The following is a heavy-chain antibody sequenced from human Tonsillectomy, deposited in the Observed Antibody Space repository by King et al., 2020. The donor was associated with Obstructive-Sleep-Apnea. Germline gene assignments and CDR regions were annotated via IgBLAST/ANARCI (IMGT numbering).Heavy chain of an antibody. CDR2: IVSDGSST. D-gene: IGHD4-17*01. V-gene: IGHV3-74*01. CDR3: ARVAPQNGDYVEFDY. Sequence: VQLVESGGGLVQPGGSLRLSCAASGFTFSSYWMHWVRQAPGKGLVWFSRIVSDGSSTIYADSVKGRFTISRDNAKNTLYLQMNSLRAEDTAVYYCARVAPQNGDYVEFDYWGQGTLVTVSS. J-gene: IGHJ4*02. CDR1: GFTFSSYW.